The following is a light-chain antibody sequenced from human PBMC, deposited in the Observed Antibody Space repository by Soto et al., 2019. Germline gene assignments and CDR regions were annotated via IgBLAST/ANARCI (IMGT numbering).Light chain of an antibody. Sequence: DIQMTQSPSSLSASVGDRVTITCRASQSISSYLNWYQQKPGKAPKLLIYAASSLQSEAPSRFRGTGSGTDFTLTISSLQPEDFATYYCQQSYSTPKCTFGQGTQLEIK. CDR3: QQSYSTPKCT. CDR2: AAS. CDR1: QSISSY. J-gene: IGKJ2*02. V-gene: IGKV1-39*01.